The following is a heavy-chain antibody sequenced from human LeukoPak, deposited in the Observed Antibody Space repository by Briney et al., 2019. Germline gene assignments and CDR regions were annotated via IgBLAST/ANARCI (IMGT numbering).Heavy chain of an antibody. Sequence: PGGSLRLSCAASGFTFSSYAMHWVRQAPGKGLEWVAVISYDGSNKYYADSVKGRFTISRDNSKNTLYLQMNSLRAEDTAVYYCAREDCSGGSCYADAFDIWGQGTMVTVSS. V-gene: IGHV3-30*04. CDR3: AREDCSGGSCYADAFDI. D-gene: IGHD2-15*01. CDR2: ISYDGSNK. J-gene: IGHJ3*02. CDR1: GFTFSSYA.